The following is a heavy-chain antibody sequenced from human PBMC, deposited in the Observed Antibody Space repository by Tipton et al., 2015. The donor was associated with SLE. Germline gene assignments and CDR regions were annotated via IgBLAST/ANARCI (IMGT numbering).Heavy chain of an antibody. CDR2: IYYSGST. CDR3: VRKVVVTASDAFDI. Sequence: LRLSCTVSGGSISSYYWSWIRQPPGKGLEWIGYIYYSGSTNYNPSLKSRVTISVDTSKNQFSLKLSSVTAADTAVYYCVRKVVVTASDAFDIWGQGTMVTVSS. D-gene: IGHD2-21*02. CDR1: GGSISSYY. J-gene: IGHJ3*02. V-gene: IGHV4-59*01.